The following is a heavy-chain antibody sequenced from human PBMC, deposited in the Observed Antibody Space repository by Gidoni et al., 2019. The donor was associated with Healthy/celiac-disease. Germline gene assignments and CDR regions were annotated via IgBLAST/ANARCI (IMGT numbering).Heavy chain of an antibody. Sequence: EVQLLESGGGLVQPGGSLRLSCAASGFTFSSYALSWVRQAPGKGLEWVSAIRGSGGRTYYADSVKGRFTISRDNSKNTLYLQMNSLRAEDTAVYYCAKCDKRYDYGDYIPSADWYFDLWGRGTLVTVSS. CDR3: AKCDKRYDYGDYIPSADWYFDL. CDR1: GFTFSSYA. CDR2: IRGSGGRT. J-gene: IGHJ2*01. V-gene: IGHV3-23*01. D-gene: IGHD4-17*01.